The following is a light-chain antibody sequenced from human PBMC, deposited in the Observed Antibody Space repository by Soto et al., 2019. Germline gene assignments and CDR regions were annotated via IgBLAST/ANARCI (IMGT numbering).Light chain of an antibody. Sequence: DIVMTQSPDSLAVSLGERATINCKSSQSVLYSSNNKNYLAWYQQKPGQPPKLLIYWASTRESGVPDRFSGSGSGTYFTLTICSLQAEDVAVYYCQQYYSTPYTFGQGTKLEIK. CDR3: QQYYSTPYT. J-gene: IGKJ2*01. V-gene: IGKV4-1*01. CDR1: QSVLYSSNNKNY. CDR2: WAS.